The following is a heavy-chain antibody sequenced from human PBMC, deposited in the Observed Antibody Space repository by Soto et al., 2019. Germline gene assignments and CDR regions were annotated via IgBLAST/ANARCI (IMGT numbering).Heavy chain of an antibody. J-gene: IGHJ2*01. D-gene: IGHD3-9*01. CDR1: GGSFSGYY. CDR2: INDRGSI. CDR3: ARESHDILTGSPWVWYFDL. V-gene: IGHV4-34*01. Sequence: QVQLQQWGAGPLRPLETLSLTCGVSGGSFSGYYWAWIRRSPGKGLEWIGEINDRGSINYNPSLKSRVSISVDTSKNHYSLNLRSVTAADTAVYYCARESHDILTGSPWVWYFDLWGRGTLVTVSS.